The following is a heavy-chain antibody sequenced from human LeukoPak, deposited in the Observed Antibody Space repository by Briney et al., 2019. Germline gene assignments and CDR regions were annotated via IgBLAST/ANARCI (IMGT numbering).Heavy chain of an antibody. CDR2: ISDSGSIT. CDR3: AKDARRTSGWYFFDY. Sequence: GGSLRLSCAASGFAFSSQAMDWVRQAPGKGLEWVSVISDSGSITYYADSVKGRFTISRDNSKNTLFLQMNSLRAEDTAVYYCAKDARRTSGWYFFDYCGQGTLVTVSS. V-gene: IGHV3-23*01. J-gene: IGHJ4*02. CDR1: GFAFSSQA. D-gene: IGHD6-19*01.